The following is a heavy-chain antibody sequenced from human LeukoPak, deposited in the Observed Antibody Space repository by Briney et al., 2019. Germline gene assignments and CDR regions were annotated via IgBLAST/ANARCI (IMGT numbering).Heavy chain of an antibody. J-gene: IGHJ4*02. Sequence: GASVKVSCKASGYASTSYYMHWVRQAPGQGLEWMGLINPSGGITDYAQKFQGRVTMTRDMSTSTVYMELSSLRSEDTAVYYCASGYCSGGSCYSPSDYWGQGTLVTVSS. CDR1: GYASTSYY. V-gene: IGHV1-46*01. D-gene: IGHD2-15*01. CDR2: INPSGGIT. CDR3: ASGYCSGGSCYSPSDY.